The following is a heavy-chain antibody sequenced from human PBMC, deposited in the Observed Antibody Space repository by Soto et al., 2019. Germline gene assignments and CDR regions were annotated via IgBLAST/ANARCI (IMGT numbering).Heavy chain of an antibody. J-gene: IGHJ4*02. CDR1: GYTFTSFY. CDR3: VRGLLSGDY. CDR2: VNPNGGST. V-gene: IGHV1-46*01. Sequence: QVQLVQSGPEVKEPGASVKISCKASGYTFTSFYIHWVRQAPGHGLEWVGIVNPNGGSTNYAQNFNGRITIYSDTSTSTVYMDLSSLRSEDTAVYYCVRGLLSGDYWGQGTLVTVSS.